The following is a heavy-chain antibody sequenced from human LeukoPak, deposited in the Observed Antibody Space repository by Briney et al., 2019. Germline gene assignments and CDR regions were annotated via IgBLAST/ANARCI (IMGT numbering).Heavy chain of an antibody. CDR2: INPNSGGT. D-gene: IGHD5-24*01. CDR3: ARDGTGVYNLVQY. V-gene: IGHV1-2*02. J-gene: IGHJ4*02. CDR1: GYTFTGYY. Sequence: ASQKVSCKASGYTFTGYYMHWVRQAPGHGLEWMGWINPNSGGTNYAQKFQGRVTTTRDTSISAVCMELSRLRSDDTAVYYCARDGTGVYNLVQYWGQGTLVTVSS.